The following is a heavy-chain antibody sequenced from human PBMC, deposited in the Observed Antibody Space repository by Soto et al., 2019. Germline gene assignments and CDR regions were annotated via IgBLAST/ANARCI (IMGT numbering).Heavy chain of an antibody. J-gene: IGHJ2*01. Sequence: QVQLVESGGGLVKPGGSLRLSCAASGFTFSDYYMSWIRQAPGKGLEWVAYISTTGSTIYYPDSVKGRFTISRDNAKESLYLHMNSLRAEDTAVYYCSGAGGSGRSYWYFDPWGRGTLVTVSS. V-gene: IGHV3-11*01. CDR1: GFTFSDYY. CDR2: ISTTGSTI. CDR3: SGAGGSGRSYWYFDP. D-gene: IGHD3-10*01.